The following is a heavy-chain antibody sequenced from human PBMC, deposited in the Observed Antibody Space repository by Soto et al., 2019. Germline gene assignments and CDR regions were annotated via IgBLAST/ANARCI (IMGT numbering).Heavy chain of an antibody. CDR3: ARVPTP. J-gene: IGHJ5*02. Sequence: QLQLQESGSGLVKPSQTLSLTCAVSGGSISSGGYSWSWIRQQPGKGLEWIGYIYHRGSTYYNPSLKSRGTISVDRSKTQFSLTLSSVTAAATAVYSCARVPTPWGQGTLVTVSS. CDR1: GGSISSGGYS. CDR2: IYHRGST. V-gene: IGHV4-30-2*01.